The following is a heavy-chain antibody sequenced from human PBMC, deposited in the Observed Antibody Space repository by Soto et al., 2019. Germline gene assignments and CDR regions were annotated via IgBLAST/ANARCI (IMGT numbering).Heavy chain of an antibody. D-gene: IGHD3-10*01. CDR1: GFTFNNYA. V-gene: IGHV3-48*01. Sequence: PGGSLRLSCAASGFTFNNYAMSWVRQAPGKGLEWVSNISSSSSTIYYADSVKGRFTISRDNAKNSLYLQMNSLRAEDTAVYYCARVVRGVSYWGQGTLVTVSS. J-gene: IGHJ4*02. CDR3: ARVVRGVSY. CDR2: ISSSSSTI.